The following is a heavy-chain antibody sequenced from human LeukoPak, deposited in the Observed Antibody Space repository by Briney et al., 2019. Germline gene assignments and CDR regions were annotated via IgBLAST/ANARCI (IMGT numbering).Heavy chain of an antibody. V-gene: IGHV3-30*04. Sequence: PGGSLRLSCAASGFSFSGYAMHWVRQAPGKGLERVAVISYDGSNKYYADSLKGRFTISRDNSKNTLYLQMNSLRAEDTAVYYCARDFLAVAGTGSFQHWGQGTLITVSS. CDR2: ISYDGSNK. J-gene: IGHJ1*01. D-gene: IGHD6-19*01. CDR3: ARDFLAVAGTGSFQH. CDR1: GFSFSGYA.